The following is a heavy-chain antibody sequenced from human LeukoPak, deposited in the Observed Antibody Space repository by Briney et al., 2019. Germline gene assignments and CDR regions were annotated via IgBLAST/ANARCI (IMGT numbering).Heavy chain of an antibody. CDR3: ASSRRY. V-gene: IGHV1-18*01. J-gene: IGHJ4*02. CDR2: ISAYNGNT. CDR1: GYTFTSYG. Sequence: GASVKVSCKASGYTFTSYGISWVRQAPGQGLEWMGWISAYNGNTNYAQKFQGRVTITRNTSISTAYMELSSLRSEDTAVYYCASSRRYWGQGTLVTVSS.